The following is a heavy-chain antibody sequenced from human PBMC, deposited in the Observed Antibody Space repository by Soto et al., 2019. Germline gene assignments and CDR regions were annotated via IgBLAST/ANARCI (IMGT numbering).Heavy chain of an antibody. CDR2: ISAYNGNT. CDR3: ARDQGFRVVINSNWFDP. D-gene: IGHD2-21*01. V-gene: IGHV1-18*01. J-gene: IGHJ5*02. Sequence: RASVKVSCKASGYTFSRYGIMWVRQAPGQGLEWMGWISAYNGNTNSAEKLRGRLTMTTDASTTTAYMELRSLRFDDTAIYYCARDQGFRVVINSNWFDPWGQGTLVTVS. CDR1: GYTFSRYG.